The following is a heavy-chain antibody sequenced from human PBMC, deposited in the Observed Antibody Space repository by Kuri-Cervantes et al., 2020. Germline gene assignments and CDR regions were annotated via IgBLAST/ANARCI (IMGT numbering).Heavy chain of an antibody. V-gene: IGHV1-2*02. J-gene: IGHJ5*01. D-gene: IGHD2-2*02. Sequence: ASVKVSCKASGYTFTSYGISWVRQAPGQGLEWMGWINPNSGGTNYAQKFQGRVTMTRDTSISTAYMELSRLRSDDTAVYYCARVIRYCSSPSCYTFDSWGQGTLVTVSS. CDR2: INPNSGGT. CDR1: GYTFTSYG. CDR3: ARVIRYCSSPSCYTFDS.